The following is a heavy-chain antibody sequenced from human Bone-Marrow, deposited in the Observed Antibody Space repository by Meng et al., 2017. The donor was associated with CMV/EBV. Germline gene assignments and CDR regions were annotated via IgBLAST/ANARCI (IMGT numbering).Heavy chain of an antibody. Sequence: GGSLRLSCAAAGFGFSKFEMNWLRQAPGKGLEWFSYISTSGSSIYYTDSVEGRFTISRDNAKSSLYLEMTGPRGEDTAIYYCAREGPQASDFWSNYYKPLDYWGQGTLVTVSS. J-gene: IGHJ4*02. CDR2: ISTSGSSI. CDR3: AREGPQASDFWSNYYKPLDY. V-gene: IGHV3-48*03. D-gene: IGHD3-3*01. CDR1: GFGFSKFE.